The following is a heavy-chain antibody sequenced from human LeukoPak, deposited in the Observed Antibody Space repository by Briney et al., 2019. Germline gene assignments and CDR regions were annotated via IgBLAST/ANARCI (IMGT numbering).Heavy chain of an antibody. CDR2: ISYDGSNK. CDR1: GFTFSSYA. Sequence: GGSLRLSCAASGFTFSSYAMHWVRQAPGKGLEWVAVISYDGSNKYYADSVKGRFTISRDNSKNTLYLQMNSLRAEDTAVYYCAKDRSPRGTMIVVDWGQGTLVTVSS. D-gene: IGHD3-22*01. V-gene: IGHV3-30-3*01. CDR3: AKDRSPRGTMIVVD. J-gene: IGHJ4*02.